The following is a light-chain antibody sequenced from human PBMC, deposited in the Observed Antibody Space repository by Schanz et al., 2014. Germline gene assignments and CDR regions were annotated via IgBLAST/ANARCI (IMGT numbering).Light chain of an antibody. CDR2: GAS. CDR3: HQYGSSSWT. V-gene: IGKV3-20*01. CDR1: QSVSSY. J-gene: IGKJ1*01. Sequence: EIVMTQSPATLSVSPGERATLSCRASQSVSSYLAWYQQKPGQAPRLLIYGASSRATGIPVRFSGSGSGTDFTLTISRLEPEDFAVYYCHQYGSSSWTFGQGTKVEIK.